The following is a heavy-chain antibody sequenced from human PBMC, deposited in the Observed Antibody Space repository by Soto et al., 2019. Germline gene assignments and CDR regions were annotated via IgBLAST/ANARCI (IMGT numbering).Heavy chain of an antibody. CDR3: ARGGGFFDY. Sequence: EVQLVESGGGLVQPGGSLRLSCAASGFTFSSYVINWVRQAPGKGLEWVSYISISSSTRYYADSVRGRFTIARDNAKNSLYLQMNSLRDEDTAVYYCARGGGFFDYWGQGTLVTVSS. J-gene: IGHJ4*02. V-gene: IGHV3-48*02. CDR1: GFTFSSYV. D-gene: IGHD3-10*01. CDR2: ISISSSTR.